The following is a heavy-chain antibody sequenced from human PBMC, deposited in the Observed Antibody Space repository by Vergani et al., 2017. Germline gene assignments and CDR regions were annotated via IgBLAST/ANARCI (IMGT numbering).Heavy chain of an antibody. CDR3: AKFPLNITTPDRGDF. J-gene: IGHJ4*02. CDR1: GFTFTSYG. D-gene: IGHD1-1*01. V-gene: IGHV3-23*01. CDR2: ISRNSSNT. Sequence: EVQLLESGGGLVQPGESLRLSCTVSGFTFTSYGISWVRQAPGKGLEWVSTISRNSSNTYYADSVKGRFTISRDNSKNTLFLQMHSLRVEDTALYYCAKFPLNITTPDRGDFWGQGSLVTVSS.